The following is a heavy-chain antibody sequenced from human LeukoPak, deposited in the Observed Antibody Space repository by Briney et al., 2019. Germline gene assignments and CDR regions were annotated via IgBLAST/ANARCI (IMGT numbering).Heavy chain of an antibody. J-gene: IGHJ4*02. V-gene: IGHV1-18*01. CDR2: ISAYNGDT. D-gene: IGHD3-22*01. CDR3: AKDRGRRYYDPATDY. Sequence: ASVKVSCKASGYTFNTYGIIWVRQAPGQGLEWMGWISAYNGDTTYAQKLQGRVTLTTDASTSTAYMELRSLRSDDTAVYYCAKDRGRRYYDPATDYWGQGTLVTVSS. CDR1: GYTFNTYG.